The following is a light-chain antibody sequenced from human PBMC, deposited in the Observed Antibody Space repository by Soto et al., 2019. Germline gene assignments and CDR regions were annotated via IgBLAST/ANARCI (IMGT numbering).Light chain of an antibody. Sequence: EIVLTQSPGTLSLSPGERATLSCRASQSVSSNYLAWYQQRPGQAPRLLIHDVSTRADGTPDRFSGSGSGTDFTLSISSLEPEDFAVYYCQQFGGSPMYTFGQGTKVEIK. CDR1: QSVSSNY. CDR2: DVS. V-gene: IGKV3-20*01. J-gene: IGKJ2*01. CDR3: QQFGGSPMYT.